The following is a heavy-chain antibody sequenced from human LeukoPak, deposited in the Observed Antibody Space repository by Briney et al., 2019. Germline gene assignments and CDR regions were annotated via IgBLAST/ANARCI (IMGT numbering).Heavy chain of an antibody. J-gene: IGHJ4*02. CDR1: GDSTSRSSYY. D-gene: IGHD1-1*01. CDR3: ARSRTGTTRFLDY. CDR2: IYYSGST. Sequence: SETLSLTCTLSGDSTSRSSYYWGWIRHPAGKGMEWIGSIYYSGSTYYNPSLKSRVTISVDTSKNQFSLKLSSVTAADTAVYYCARSRTGTTRFLDYWGQGTLVTVSS. V-gene: IGHV4-39*01.